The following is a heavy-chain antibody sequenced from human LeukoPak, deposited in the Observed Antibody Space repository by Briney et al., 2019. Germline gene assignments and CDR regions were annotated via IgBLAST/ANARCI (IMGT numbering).Heavy chain of an antibody. J-gene: IGHJ6*03. Sequence: PSETLSLTCAAYGGSFSGYYWSWIRQPPGKGLEWIGEINHSGSTNYNPSLKSRVTISVDTSKNQFSLKLSSVTAADTAVYYCARGRGTTVTYYYYYMDVWGKGTTVTVSS. D-gene: IGHD4-17*01. CDR2: INHSGST. CDR1: GGSFSGYY. V-gene: IGHV4-34*01. CDR3: ARGRGTTVTYYYYYMDV.